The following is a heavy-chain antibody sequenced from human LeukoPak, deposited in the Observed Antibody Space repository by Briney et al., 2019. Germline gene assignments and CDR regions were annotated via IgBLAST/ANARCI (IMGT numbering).Heavy chain of an antibody. V-gene: IGHV4-39*07. CDR3: ARVARGATMFDY. J-gene: IGHJ4*02. Sequence: PSETLSLTCTVSGGSISSSSYYWGCIRQPPGKGLEWIGSIYYSGSTYYNPSLKSRVTISVDTSKNQFSLKLSSVTAADTAVYYCARVARGATMFDYWGQGTLVTVSS. CDR2: IYYSGST. D-gene: IGHD5-12*01. CDR1: GGSISSSSYY.